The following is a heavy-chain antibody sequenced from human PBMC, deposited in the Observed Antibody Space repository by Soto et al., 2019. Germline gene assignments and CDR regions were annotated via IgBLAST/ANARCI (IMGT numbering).Heavy chain of an antibody. CDR3: ARGLDILPGYYHRRARACDI. J-gene: IGHJ3*02. Sequence: SETLSLTCAVYGGSFSGYYWSWIRQPPGKGLEWIGEINHSGSTNYNPSLKSRVTISVDTSKNQFSLKLSSVTAADTAVYYCARGLDILPGYYHRRARACDIWGQGTMVTV. CDR2: INHSGST. D-gene: IGHD3-9*01. CDR1: GGSFSGYY. V-gene: IGHV4-34*01.